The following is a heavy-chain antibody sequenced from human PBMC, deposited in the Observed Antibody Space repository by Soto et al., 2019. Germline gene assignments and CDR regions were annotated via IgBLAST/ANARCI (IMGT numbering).Heavy chain of an antibody. CDR1: GVAFSRNA. CDR2: VSADGGRT. CDR3: VKDQTGDLVWYFDL. Sequence: PGGSLRLSCEASGVAFSRNAINWVRQAPGKGLEWVSSVSADGGRTYYAESVKGRFTVSRDNSKNTVFLQMNTLSAEDSAIYFCVKDQTGDLVWYFDLWGRGTLVTVSS. D-gene: IGHD7-27*01. J-gene: IGHJ2*01. V-gene: IGHV3-23*01.